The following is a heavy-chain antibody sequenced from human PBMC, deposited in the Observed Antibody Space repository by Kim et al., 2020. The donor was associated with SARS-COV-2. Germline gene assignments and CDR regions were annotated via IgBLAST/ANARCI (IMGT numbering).Heavy chain of an antibody. CDR3: AKGCGSATCYTSEY. D-gene: IGHD2-2*02. Sequence: GGSPRLSCAASGFSFSNYAMTWVRQAPGKGLEWVSAIVHDGDTTYYADSVKGRFTISRDNSKNTLFLQMNGLRAEDTAIYYCAKGCGSATCYTSEYWGQGILVTVSS. J-gene: IGHJ4*02. CDR1: GFSFSNYA. V-gene: IGHV3-23*01. CDR2: IVHDGDTT.